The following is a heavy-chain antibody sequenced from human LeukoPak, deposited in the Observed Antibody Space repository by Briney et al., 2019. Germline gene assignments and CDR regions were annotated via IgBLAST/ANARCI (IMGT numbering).Heavy chain of an antibody. D-gene: IGHD6-19*01. CDR2: INPKSGGT. J-gene: IGHJ6*02. CDR1: GYTFTSYG. V-gene: IGHV1-2*02. Sequence: GASVKVSFKASGYTFTSYGISWVRQAPGQGLEWMGWINPKSGGTNYAQKFQGRVTMTRDTSISTAYMELSRLRSDDTAVYYCARGLVRWLADYYYYYGMDVWGQGTTVTVSS. CDR3: ARGLVRWLADYYYYYGMDV.